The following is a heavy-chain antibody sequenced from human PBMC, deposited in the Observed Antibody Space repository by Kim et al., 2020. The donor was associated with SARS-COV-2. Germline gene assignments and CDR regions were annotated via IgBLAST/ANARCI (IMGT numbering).Heavy chain of an antibody. CDR3: ARSKIPETYDILTGPFDY. Sequence: GESLKISCKGSGYSFTSYWISWVRQMPGKGLEWMGRIDPSDSYTNYSPSFQGHVTISADKSISTAYLQWSSLKASDTAMYYCARSKIPETYDILTGPFDYWGQETLVTVSS. CDR2: IDPSDSYT. CDR1: GYSFTSYW. J-gene: IGHJ4*02. D-gene: IGHD3-9*01. V-gene: IGHV5-10-1*01.